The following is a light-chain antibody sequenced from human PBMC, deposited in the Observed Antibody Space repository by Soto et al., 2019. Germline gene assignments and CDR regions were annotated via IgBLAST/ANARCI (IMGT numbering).Light chain of an antibody. CDR1: QSVSTEY. CDR2: ATS. J-gene: IGKJ2*03. CDR3: QQYGDYNSPRYS. V-gene: IGKV3-20*01. Sequence: ELVLTQSPGTLSLSPGDRVTLSCRASQSVSTEYFSWYQQKSGQAPRLLIYATSSRAVGIPDRFSGSGSGTDFTLTITRLEPEDFAMYYCQQYGDYNSPRYSFGQGTRLEL.